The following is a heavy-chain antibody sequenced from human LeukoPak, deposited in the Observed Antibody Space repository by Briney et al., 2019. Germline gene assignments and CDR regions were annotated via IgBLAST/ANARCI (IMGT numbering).Heavy chain of an antibody. CDR3: ASDSSATGYSGPHYFDY. CDR1: GYTFTGYY. CDR2: INPNSGGT. V-gene: IGHV1-2*02. Sequence: GASVKVSCKASGYTFTGYYMHWVRQAPGQGLEWMGWINPNSGGTNYARKFQGRVAVTRDTSISTAYMELSRLRSDDTAVYYCASDSSATGYSGPHYFDYWGQGTLVTVSS. D-gene: IGHD5-12*01. J-gene: IGHJ4*02.